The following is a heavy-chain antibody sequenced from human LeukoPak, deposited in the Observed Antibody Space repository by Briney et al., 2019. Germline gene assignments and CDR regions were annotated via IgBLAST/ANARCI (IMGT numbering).Heavy chain of an antibody. CDR1: GFTFSSYE. D-gene: IGHD3-10*01. CDR2: IKRDGNEK. CDR3: AKEGAYPIITYDS. J-gene: IGHJ5*01. Sequence: GGSLRLSCAASGFTFSSYEMNWVRQAPGKGLEWVANIKRDGNEKNYVDSVKGRFSISRDKAKNSLYLQMDSLRAEDTAVYYCAKEGAYPIITYDSWGQGALVTVSS. V-gene: IGHV3-7*01.